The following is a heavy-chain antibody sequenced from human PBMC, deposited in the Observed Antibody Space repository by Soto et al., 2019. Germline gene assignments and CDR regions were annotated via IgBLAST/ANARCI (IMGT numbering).Heavy chain of an antibody. V-gene: IGHV3-66*01. J-gene: IGHJ4*02. CDR3: AASGSRSKWAKTPGVFDH. CDR1: GFTVSSYY. CDR2: IYSGGST. D-gene: IGHD1-26*01. Sequence: PGGSLRLSCAASGFTVSSYYMSWVRQAPGKGLEWVSVIYSGGSTYYADSVKGRFTISRDNSKNTLFLQMDRLRVDDTAVYYCAASGSRSKWAKTPGVFDHWGQGTLVTVSS.